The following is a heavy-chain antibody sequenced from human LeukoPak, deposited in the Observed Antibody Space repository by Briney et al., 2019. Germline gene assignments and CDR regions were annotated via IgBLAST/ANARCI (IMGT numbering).Heavy chain of an antibody. D-gene: IGHD3-3*01. CDR1: GGSISSGGYY. J-gene: IGHJ3*02. Sequence: KASETLSLTCTVSGGSISSGGYYWGWIRQPPGKGLEWIGSIYHTGSTYYNPSLKSRVTISVDRSKNQFSPKLSSVTAADTAVYYCARTKYYDFWSGFFDIWGQGTMVTVSS. V-gene: IGHV4-39*07. CDR3: ARTKYYDFWSGFFDI. CDR2: IYHTGST.